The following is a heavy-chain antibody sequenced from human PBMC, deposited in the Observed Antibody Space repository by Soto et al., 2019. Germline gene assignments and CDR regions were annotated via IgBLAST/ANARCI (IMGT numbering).Heavy chain of an antibody. CDR3: ATYYFGSGSYYRFDN. J-gene: IGHJ4*02. V-gene: IGHV1-18*01. CDR2: ISASDGST. D-gene: IGHD3-10*01. CDR1: GYAFSFG. Sequence: ASVKVSCKASGYAFSFGFSWVRQAPGQGLEWIGWISASDGSTNSTQKFRGRSSLTTDTSTNTAYLDLLSLTSDDTAVYFCATYYFGSGSYYRFDNWGQGTLVTVSS.